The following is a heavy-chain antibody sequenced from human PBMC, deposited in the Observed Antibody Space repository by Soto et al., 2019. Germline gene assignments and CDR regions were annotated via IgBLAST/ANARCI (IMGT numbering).Heavy chain of an antibody. Sequence: NPSETLALSCTVSGGCISSYDWSWIRQRPGKGLEWIGYIYYSGSTNYNPSLKSRVTISVDTSKNQFSLKLSSVTAADISFYYCARRYRYYFAFPAQRTLVTVSS. CDR2: IYYSGST. CDR3: ARRYRYYFAF. V-gene: IGHV4-59*08. J-gene: IGHJ4*02. D-gene: IGHD2-2*02. CDR1: GGCISSYD.